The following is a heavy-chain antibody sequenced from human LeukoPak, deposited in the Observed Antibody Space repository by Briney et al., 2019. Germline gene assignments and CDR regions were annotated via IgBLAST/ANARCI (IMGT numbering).Heavy chain of an antibody. V-gene: IGHV3-23*01. CDR3: AKKVDDYYDSSGYSY. Sequence: GGSLRLSCAASGFTFSSHAMSWVRQAPGKGLEWVSAISGSGGSTYYADSVKGRFTISRDNSKNTLYLQMNSLRAEDTAVYYCAKKVDDYYDSSGYSYWGQGTLVTVSS. D-gene: IGHD3-22*01. J-gene: IGHJ4*02. CDR2: ISGSGGST. CDR1: GFTFSSHA.